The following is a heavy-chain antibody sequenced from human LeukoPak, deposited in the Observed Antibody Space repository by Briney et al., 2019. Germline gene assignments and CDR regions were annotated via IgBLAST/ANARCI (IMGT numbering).Heavy chain of an antibody. Sequence: GGSLRLSCVASGFTSTDHSMHWVRQPPGKGLEWVAVVSPHVNTIFYANSMKGRFTISRDNSKNTIYLQIDSLRDEDTGIYYCAGERQMGGTPFDYWGQGSLVTVSS. J-gene: IGHJ4*02. CDR3: AGERQMGGTPFDY. CDR2: VSPHVNTI. D-gene: IGHD1-26*01. V-gene: IGHV3-30-3*01. CDR1: GFTSTDHS.